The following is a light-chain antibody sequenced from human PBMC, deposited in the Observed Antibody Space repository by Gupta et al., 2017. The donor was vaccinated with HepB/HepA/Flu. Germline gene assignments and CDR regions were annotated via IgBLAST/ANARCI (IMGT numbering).Light chain of an antibody. Sequence: DIQMTQSPSSLSASVGDRVIITCRASQRISKFLNWYQQKPGKAPRLLVYAASNLQSGVPLRFRGSGSGTDFSLPISSLQPEDFATYYCQQSYMTPDTFGGGTKVEIK. V-gene: IGKV1-39*01. CDR2: AAS. CDR3: QQSYMTPDT. CDR1: QRISKF. J-gene: IGKJ4*01.